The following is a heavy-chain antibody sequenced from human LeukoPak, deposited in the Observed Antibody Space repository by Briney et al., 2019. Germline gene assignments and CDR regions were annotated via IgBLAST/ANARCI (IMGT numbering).Heavy chain of an antibody. J-gene: IGHJ5*02. CDR2: IYHSGST. V-gene: IGHV4-38-2*02. Sequence: SETLSLTCTVSGYSISSGYYWGWIRQPPGKGLEWIGSIYHSGSTYYNPSLKSRVTISVDTSNNQFSLKLSSVTAADTAVYYCARDLRFLEIPNPENRFDPWGQGTLVTVSS. CDR3: ARDLRFLEIPNPENRFDP. CDR1: GYSISSGYY. D-gene: IGHD3-3*01.